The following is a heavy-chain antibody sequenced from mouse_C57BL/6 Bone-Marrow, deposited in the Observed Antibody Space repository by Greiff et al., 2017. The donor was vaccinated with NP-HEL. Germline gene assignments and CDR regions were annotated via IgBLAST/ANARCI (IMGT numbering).Heavy chain of an antibody. CDR1: GYTFTSYW. D-gene: IGHD1-1*01. Sequence: QVQLQQSGAELVRPGSSVKLSCKASGYTFTSYWMDWVKQRPGQGLEWIGNIYPSDSEPHYNQKFKDKATLTVDKSSSTAYMQLSSLTSEDSAVYYCARGEYYYGSRYYFDYWGQGTTLTVSS. CDR2: IYPSDSEP. CDR3: ARGEYYYGSRYYFDY. J-gene: IGHJ2*01. V-gene: IGHV1-61*01.